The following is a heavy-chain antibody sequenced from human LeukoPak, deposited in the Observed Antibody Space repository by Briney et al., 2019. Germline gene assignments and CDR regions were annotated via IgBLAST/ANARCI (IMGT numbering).Heavy chain of an antibody. CDR1: GYTFTHHG. J-gene: IGHJ4*02. V-gene: IGHV1-18*01. D-gene: IGHD3-22*01. CDR2: ISCYNGDT. Sequence: ASVRVSCKASGYTFTHHGISWVRQAPGQGLEWMGWISCYNGDTMYARNVQGRVTMTTDTSTRTAYIELRSLRSDDTAMYYCARDPSNSSGYHAHFDSWGQGTLVTISS. CDR3: ARDPSNSSGYHAHFDS.